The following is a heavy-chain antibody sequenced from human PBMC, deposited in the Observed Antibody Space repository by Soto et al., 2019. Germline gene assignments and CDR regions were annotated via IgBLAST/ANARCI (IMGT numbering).Heavy chain of an antibody. CDR1: GYTFTGYY. J-gene: IGHJ4*02. CDR3: ARVPYSSSWYYFDY. D-gene: IGHD6-13*01. CDR2: INPNSGGT. Sequence: ASVKVSCKXSGYTFTGYYMHWVRQAPGQGLEWMGWINPNSGGTNYAQKFQGRVTMTRDTSISTAYMELSRLRSDDTAVYYCARVPYSSSWYYFDYWGQGTLVTVSS. V-gene: IGHV1-2*02.